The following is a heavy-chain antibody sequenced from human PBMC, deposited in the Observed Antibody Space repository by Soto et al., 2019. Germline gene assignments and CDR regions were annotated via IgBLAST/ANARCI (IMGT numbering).Heavy chain of an antibody. CDR2: IIPIFGTA. CDR1: GGTFSSYA. V-gene: IGHV1-69*13. CDR3: ARGELPSSGWYLGSGMDV. D-gene: IGHD6-19*01. Sequence: AVKVSRKASGGTFSSYAISWVRQAPGQGLEWMGGIIPIFGTANYAQKFQGRVTITADESTSTAYMELSSLRSEDTAVYYCARGELPSSGWYLGSGMDVWGQGTTVTVSS. J-gene: IGHJ6*02.